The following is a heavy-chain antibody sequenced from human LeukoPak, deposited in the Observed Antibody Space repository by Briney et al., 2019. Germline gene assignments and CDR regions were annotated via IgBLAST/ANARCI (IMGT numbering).Heavy chain of an antibody. Sequence: ASVKVSCKASGYTFTSYAMNWVRQAPGQGLEWMGWINTNTGNPTYAQGFTGRFVFSLDTSVSTAYLQISSLKAEDTAVYYCAREGLVMTTVVTQGKKVRLSHWGQGTLVTVSS. CDR2: INTNTGNP. J-gene: IGHJ4*02. V-gene: IGHV7-4-1*02. D-gene: IGHD4-23*01. CDR1: GYTFTSYA. CDR3: AREGLVMTTVVTQGKKVRLSH.